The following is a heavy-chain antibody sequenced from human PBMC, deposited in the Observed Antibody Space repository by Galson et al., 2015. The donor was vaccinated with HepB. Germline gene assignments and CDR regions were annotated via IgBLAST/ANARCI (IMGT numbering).Heavy chain of an antibody. V-gene: IGHV3-7*01. CDR1: GFTFSSFW. CDR2: IKEDGSEK. CDR3: GRGATSFDY. Sequence: SLRLSCAASGFTFSSFWMSWVRQAPGKRLEWVANIKEDGSEKYYVDSVKGRFTISRDNAKKSLYLQMNSLRAEDTAVYYCGRGATSFDYWGQGTLVAVSS. J-gene: IGHJ4*02.